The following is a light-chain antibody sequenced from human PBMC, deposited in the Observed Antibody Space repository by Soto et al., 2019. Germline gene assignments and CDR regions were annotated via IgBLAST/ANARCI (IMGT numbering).Light chain of an antibody. V-gene: IGKV3-15*01. CDR2: GAS. CDR3: QQYNNWPPIT. Sequence: SQAPPYLATGEPATLSCRTSLSVSVYLDWYQQKPGQAPPLLIYGASTRATGIPARFSGSGSGTEFTLTISSLQSEDFAVYFCQQYNNWPPITFGQGTRLE. CDR1: LSVSVY. J-gene: IGKJ5*01.